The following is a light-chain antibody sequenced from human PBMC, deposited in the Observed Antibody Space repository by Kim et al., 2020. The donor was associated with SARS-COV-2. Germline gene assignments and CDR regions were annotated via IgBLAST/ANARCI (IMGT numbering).Light chain of an antibody. CDR2: TTN. V-gene: IGLV1-44*01. Sequence: GQRVTISCSGDFSNIGTNIVNWYQQFPGTAPKLLIHTTNQRRSGVPDRFSGSGSGTSASLAISGLQSEDEADYYCAALDDSLNGWVFGGGTQLTVL. CDR1: FSNIGTNI. CDR3: AALDDSLNGWV. J-gene: IGLJ3*02.